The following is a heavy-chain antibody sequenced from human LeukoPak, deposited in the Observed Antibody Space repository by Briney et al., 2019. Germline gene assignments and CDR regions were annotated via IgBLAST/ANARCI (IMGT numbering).Heavy chain of an antibody. CDR2: ISVSGDRT. Sequence: GGSLRLSCAASGFTFSSYAMSWVRQATGKGLEWVSAISVSGDRTYYADSVKGRLTISRDNSKNTLYLQMNSLRAEDTAVYYCASGGRYSYGSFDYWGLGTLVTVSS. V-gene: IGHV3-23*01. CDR3: ASGGRYSYGSFDY. D-gene: IGHD5-18*01. J-gene: IGHJ4*02. CDR1: GFTFSSYA.